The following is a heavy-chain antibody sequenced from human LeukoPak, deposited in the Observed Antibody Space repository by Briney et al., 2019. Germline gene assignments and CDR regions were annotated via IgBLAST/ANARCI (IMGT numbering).Heavy chain of an antibody. V-gene: IGHV1-24*01. J-gene: IGHJ6*03. CDR3: ARGRRITTVRGGPRYYYYYMDV. Sequence: ASVKVSCKVSGYTLTELSMHWVRQAPGKGLEWMGGFDPEDGETIYAQKFQGRVTMTEDTSTDTAYMELSSLRSEDTAVYYCARGRRITTVRGGPRYYYYYMDVWGKGTTVTISS. CDR1: GYTLTELS. D-gene: IGHD3-10*01. CDR2: FDPEDGET.